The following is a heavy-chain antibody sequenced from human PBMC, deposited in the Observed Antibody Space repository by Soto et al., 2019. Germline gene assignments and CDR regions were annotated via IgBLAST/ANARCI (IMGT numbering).Heavy chain of an antibody. J-gene: IGHJ5*02. CDR2: ISGSGGST. D-gene: IGHD3-3*01. CDR3: AKRKGDFWRGWLDP. CDR1: GFTFSSYA. V-gene: IGHV3-23*01. Sequence: PGGSLRLSCAASGFTFSSYAMSWVRQAPGKGLEWVSAISGSGGSTYYADSVKGRFTISRDNSKNTLYLQMNSLRAEDTAVYYCAKRKGDFWRGWLDPWGQGNLVTVSS.